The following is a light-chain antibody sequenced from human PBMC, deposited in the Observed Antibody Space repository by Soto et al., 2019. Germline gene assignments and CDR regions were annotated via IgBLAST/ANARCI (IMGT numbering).Light chain of an antibody. CDR2: LEGSGSY. Sequence: QSVLTQSSSASASLGSSVNLTCTLSSGHSSYIIAWHQKQQEKAPRYLMKLEGSGSYNKGSGVPDRFSGSSSGADRYLTISNLQFEDEADYYCEACDSNTNWVFGGGTKVTVL. CDR3: EACDSNTNWV. J-gene: IGLJ3*02. CDR1: SGHSSYI. V-gene: IGLV4-60*02.